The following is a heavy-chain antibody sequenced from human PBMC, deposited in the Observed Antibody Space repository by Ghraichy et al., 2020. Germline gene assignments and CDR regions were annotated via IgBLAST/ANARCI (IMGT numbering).Heavy chain of an antibody. V-gene: IGHV3-48*02. D-gene: IGHD3-3*01. J-gene: IGHJ4*02. CDR3: ARVHDFWSGYPFDY. Sequence: GGSLRLSCAASGFTFSSYSMNWVRQAPGKGLEWVSYISSSSTIYYADSVKGRFTISRDNAKNSRYLQMNSLRDEDTAVYYCARVHDFWSGYPFDYWGQGTLLTVS. CDR2: ISSSSTI. CDR1: GFTFSSYS.